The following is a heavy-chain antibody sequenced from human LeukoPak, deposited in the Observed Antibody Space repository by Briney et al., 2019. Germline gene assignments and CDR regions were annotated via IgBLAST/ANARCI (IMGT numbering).Heavy chain of an antibody. CDR3: VRIPNSANFPNWFDP. Sequence: GGSLRLSCAASGFTFSNYNMSWVRQAPEKGLEWISSISGSSAYIYYADSVKGRFTISRDNAKNSLYLQMNSLRADDTAMYYCVRIPNSANFPNWFDPWGQGTLVTVSS. CDR2: ISGSSAYI. D-gene: IGHD2/OR15-2a*01. J-gene: IGHJ5*02. CDR1: GFTFSNYN. V-gene: IGHV3-21*01.